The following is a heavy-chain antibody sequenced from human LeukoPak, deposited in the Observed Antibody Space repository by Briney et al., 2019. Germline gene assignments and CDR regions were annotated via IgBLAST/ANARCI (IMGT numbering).Heavy chain of an antibody. CDR3: ARFRVRRSRLLGELLI. CDR2: IYPGDSDT. V-gene: IGHV5-51*01. D-gene: IGHD3-16*01. Sequence: GESLKISCDVSGYSFTSYWIAWVRQLPGKGPEWMGAIYPGDSDTRYSPSFQGQVTMSVDTSLSTAHLQGNTLKASDTAVYYCARFRVRRSRLLGELLIWGQGTLVTVSS. CDR1: GYSFTSYW. J-gene: IGHJ4*02.